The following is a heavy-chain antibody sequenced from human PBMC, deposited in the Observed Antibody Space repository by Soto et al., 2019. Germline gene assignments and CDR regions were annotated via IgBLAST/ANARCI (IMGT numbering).Heavy chain of an antibody. CDR3: AKDRERDAWYEDY. CDR1: GFSFSTYA. V-gene: IGHV3-23*01. CDR2: ISGSDGST. Sequence: DVQLLESGGGLVQPGGSLRLSCVASGFSFSTYAMSWVRQPPGKGLEWVSVISGSDGSTYYADSVKGRFTISRDNSKNTLYLQMNSLRAEDTAVYYGAKDRERDAWYEDYWGQGTLVTVSS. J-gene: IGHJ4*02. D-gene: IGHD6-13*01.